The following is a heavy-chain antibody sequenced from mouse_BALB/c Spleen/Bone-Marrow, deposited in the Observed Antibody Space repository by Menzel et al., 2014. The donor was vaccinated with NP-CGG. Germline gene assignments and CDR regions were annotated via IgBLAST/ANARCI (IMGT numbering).Heavy chain of an antibody. Sequence: VQLQESGAELVKPGASGKLSCKASGYTFTSYWMHWVKQRPGQGLEWIGEINPSNGRTNYNEKFKSKATLTVDKSSSTAYMQLSSLTSEDSAVYYCARGDGFARFAYWGQGTLVTASA. CDR2: INPSNGRT. CDR1: GYTFTSYW. V-gene: IGHV1S81*02. CDR3: ARGDGFARFAY. D-gene: IGHD3-3*01. J-gene: IGHJ3*01.